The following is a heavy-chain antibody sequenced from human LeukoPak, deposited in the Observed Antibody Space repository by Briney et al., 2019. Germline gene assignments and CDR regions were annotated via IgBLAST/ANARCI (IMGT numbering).Heavy chain of an antibody. D-gene: IGHD2-21*01. CDR2: INPSGGST. CDR3: AREIVVVVLGHAFDI. V-gene: IGHV1-46*01. Sequence: ASVKVSCKASGYTFTSYYMHWVRQAPGQGLEWMGIINPSGGSTSYAQKFQGRVTMTRDMSTSTVYMELSSLRSEDTAVYYCAREIVVVVLGHAFDIWGQGTMVTVSS. J-gene: IGHJ3*02. CDR1: GYTFTSYY.